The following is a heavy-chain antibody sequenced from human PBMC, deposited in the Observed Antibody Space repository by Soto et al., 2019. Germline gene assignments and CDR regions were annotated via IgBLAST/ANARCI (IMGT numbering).Heavy chain of an antibody. D-gene: IGHD6-13*01. CDR1: GYSFTSYW. CDR3: AKLQAAAGDNDLTFDY. CDR2: IDPSDSYT. Sequence: EVQLVQSGAEVKKPGESLRISCKGSGYSFTSYWISWVRQMPGKGLEWMGRIDPSDSYTNYSPSFQGHVTIAADKSISTAYLQWSSLKSSDTAMYYCAKLQAAAGDNDLTFDYWGQGTLVTVSS. V-gene: IGHV5-10-1*01. J-gene: IGHJ4*02.